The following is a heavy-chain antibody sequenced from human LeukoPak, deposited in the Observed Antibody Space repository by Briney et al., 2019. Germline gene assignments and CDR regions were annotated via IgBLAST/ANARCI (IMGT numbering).Heavy chain of an antibody. V-gene: IGHV3-21*04. CDR3: ARSVLLGYCSSTSCSKGTFDY. J-gene: IGHJ4*02. D-gene: IGHD2-2*01. CDR1: GFTFSSYS. Sequence: PGGSLRLSCAASGFTFSSYSMNWVRQAPGKGLEWVSSISSSSSYIYYADSVKGRVTISRDNAKNSLYLQMNSLRAEDTAVYYCARSVLLGYCSSTSCSKGTFDYWGQGTLVTVSS. CDR2: ISSSSSYI.